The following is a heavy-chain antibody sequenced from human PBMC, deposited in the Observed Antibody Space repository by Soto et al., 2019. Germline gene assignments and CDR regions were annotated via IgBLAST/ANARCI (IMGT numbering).Heavy chain of an antibody. CDR3: SRDRGGRSSLFAMDV. J-gene: IGHJ6*02. Sequence: QVQLVESGGGVIQPGRSLRLSCTASGFTFSGYAMYWVRQAPGKGLEWVAFVSYTGNNKYYADSVKGRFSISRDNSKNTLFLEVASVRGEDTAVYYCSRDRGGRSSLFAMDVWGQGTTVTVSS. CDR1: GFTFSGYA. V-gene: IGHV3-30*04. D-gene: IGHD6-6*01. CDR2: VSYTGNNK.